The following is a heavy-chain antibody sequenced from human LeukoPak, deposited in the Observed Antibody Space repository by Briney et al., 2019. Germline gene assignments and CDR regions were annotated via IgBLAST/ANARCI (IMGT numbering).Heavy chain of an antibody. D-gene: IGHD1-26*01. J-gene: IGHJ4*02. CDR2: IYYSGST. V-gene: IGHV4-39*07. CDR3: ARYSGSKGGY. CDR1: GGSISSSSYY. Sequence: SETLSLTFTVSGGSISSSSYYWGWIRQPPGKGLEWIGSIYYSGSTYYNPSLKSRVTISVDTSKNQFSLKLSSVTAADTAVYYCARYSGSKGGYWGQGTLVTVSS.